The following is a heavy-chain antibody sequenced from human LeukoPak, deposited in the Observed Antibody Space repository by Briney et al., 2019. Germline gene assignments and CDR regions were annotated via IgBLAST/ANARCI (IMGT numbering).Heavy chain of an antibody. D-gene: IGHD3-9*01. CDR2: IYYSGST. CDR1: GGSISSYY. Sequence: SETLSLTCTVSGGSISSYYGSWIRHPPGKGLEWIGYIYYSGSTNYNPSLKSRVTISVDTSKNQFSLKLSSETAADTAVYYCARLGARRLLRYFDWLLPYFDYWGQGTLVTVSS. CDR3: ARLGARRLLRYFDWLLPYFDY. J-gene: IGHJ4*02. V-gene: IGHV4-59*01.